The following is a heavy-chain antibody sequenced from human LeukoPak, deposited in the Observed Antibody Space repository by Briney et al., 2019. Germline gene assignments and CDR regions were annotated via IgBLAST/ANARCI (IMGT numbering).Heavy chain of an antibody. CDR2: ITSISDGT. CDR3: VKDRPNYFGWNGHYYTRNGDY. V-gene: IGHV3-23*01. CDR1: GCTFNIYA. J-gene: IGHJ4*02. Sequence: GGSLRLSCAASGCTFNIYAMSGVRQAPGEGLEWVSSITSISDGTFYAAYVKGRFTISRDNSKSTLYLQMNSLRAEDTALYYCVKDRPNYFGWNGHYYTRNGDYWGQGTLVTVSS. D-gene: IGHD3-10*01.